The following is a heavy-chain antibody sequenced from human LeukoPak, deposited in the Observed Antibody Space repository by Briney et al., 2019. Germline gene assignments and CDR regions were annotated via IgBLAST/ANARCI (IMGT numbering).Heavy chain of an antibody. D-gene: IGHD3-10*01. CDR1: AFTFSTYS. CDR3: ARDGYGSGSYLEA. Sequence: PGGSLRLSCAASAFTFSTYSMNWVRQAPGKGLEWVSYISSSSSNIQYADSVKGRFTISRDNAKNSLYLQMNSLRDEDTTVYYCARDGYGSGSYLEARGQGTLVTVSS. CDR2: ISSSSSNI. V-gene: IGHV3-48*02. J-gene: IGHJ4*02.